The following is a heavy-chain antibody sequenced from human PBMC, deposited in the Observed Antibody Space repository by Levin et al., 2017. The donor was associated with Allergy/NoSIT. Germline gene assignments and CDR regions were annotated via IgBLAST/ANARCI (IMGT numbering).Heavy chain of an antibody. Sequence: GESLKISCAASGFTFRSYAMSWVRQAPGKGLEWVSAISGSGGSTYYADSVKGRFTISRDNSKNTLYLQMNSLRAEDTAVYYCAKDNGGSYSTNWFDPWGQGTLVTVSS. J-gene: IGHJ5*02. CDR3: AKDNGGSYSTNWFDP. D-gene: IGHD1-26*01. CDR1: GFTFRSYA. CDR2: ISGSGGST. V-gene: IGHV3-23*01.